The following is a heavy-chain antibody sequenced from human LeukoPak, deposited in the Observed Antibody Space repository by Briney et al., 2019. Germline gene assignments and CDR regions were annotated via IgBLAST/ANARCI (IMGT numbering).Heavy chain of an antibody. J-gene: IGHJ4*02. Sequence: ASVKVSYKASGYTFTSYYMHWVRQAPGQGLEWLGMINPSGGSTRYEQKFQGRVTMTRDMSTSTVYMELSSLRSEDTAVYYCARGGSYTIWGQGTLVTVSS. V-gene: IGHV1-46*01. D-gene: IGHD1-26*01. CDR3: ARGGSYTI. CDR1: GYTFTSYY. CDR2: INPSGGST.